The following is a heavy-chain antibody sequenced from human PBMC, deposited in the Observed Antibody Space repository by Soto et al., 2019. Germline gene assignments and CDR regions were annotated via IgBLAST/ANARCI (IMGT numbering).Heavy chain of an antibody. V-gene: IGHV1-46*01. CDR1: GYTFTSYY. CDR2: INPSGGST. D-gene: IGHD6-6*01. J-gene: IGHJ5*02. CDR3: ARDRGAARRGENWFDP. Sequence: QVQLVQSGAKVKKPGASVKVSCKASGYTFTSYYMHWVRQAPGQGLEWMGIINPSGGSTSYAQKFQGRVTMTRDTSTSTVYMELSSLRSEDTAVYYCARDRGAARRGENWFDPWGQGTLVTVSS.